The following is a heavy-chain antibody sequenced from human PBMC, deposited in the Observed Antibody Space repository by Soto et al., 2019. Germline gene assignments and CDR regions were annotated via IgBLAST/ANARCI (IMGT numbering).Heavy chain of an antibody. CDR3: ARERIGYSYGSLGLDG. Sequence: SETLSLTCTVSGGSISSYYWSWIRQPPGKGLEWIGYIYYSGSTNYNPSLKSRVTISVDTSKNQFSLKLSSVTAADTAVYYCARERIGYSYGSLGLDGWGKGTTVTVSS. CDR2: IYYSGST. V-gene: IGHV4-59*01. CDR1: GGSISSYY. J-gene: IGHJ6*04. D-gene: IGHD5-18*01.